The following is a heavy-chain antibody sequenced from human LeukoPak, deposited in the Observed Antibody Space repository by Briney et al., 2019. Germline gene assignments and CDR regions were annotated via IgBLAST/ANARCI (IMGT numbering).Heavy chain of an antibody. Sequence: SETLSLTCTVSGGSISTYYWSWIRQPPGKGLEWIGYIYYSGSTSYNPSLKSRVTISVDTSKNQFSLKLSSVTAADTAVYYCARDRSYYNSGSYGGVFGYWGQGTPVTVSS. CDR1: GGSISTYY. D-gene: IGHD3-10*01. CDR3: ARDRSYYNSGSYGGVFGY. J-gene: IGHJ4*02. CDR2: IYYSGST. V-gene: IGHV4-59*01.